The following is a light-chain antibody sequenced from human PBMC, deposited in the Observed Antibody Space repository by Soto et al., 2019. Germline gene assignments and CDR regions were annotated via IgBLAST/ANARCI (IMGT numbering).Light chain of an antibody. CDR1: SSNIGSNH. V-gene: IGLV1-44*01. J-gene: IGLJ2*01. Sequence: QSVLTQSPSASGTPGQRVIIACSGSSSNIGSNHVNWYRHLPGAAPKLLIFRSDQRPSGVPDRFSGSKSGTTASLAISGLQSGDEADYYCAAWDDSRYGVVFGGGTKLT. CDR3: AAWDDSRYGVV. CDR2: RSD.